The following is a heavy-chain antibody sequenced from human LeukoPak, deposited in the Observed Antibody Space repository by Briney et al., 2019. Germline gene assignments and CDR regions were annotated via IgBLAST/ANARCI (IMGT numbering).Heavy chain of an antibody. Sequence: GGSLRLSCAASGFTFSTYSMNWVRQAPGKGLEWVSSISSSSSYIYYADSVKGRFTISRDNAKNSLYLQMNSLRAEDTAVYYCARDKGVFDDYWGQGTLVTVSS. CDR1: GFTFSTYS. D-gene: IGHD3-16*01. CDR2: ISSSSSYI. CDR3: ARDKGVFDDY. V-gene: IGHV3-21*04. J-gene: IGHJ4*02.